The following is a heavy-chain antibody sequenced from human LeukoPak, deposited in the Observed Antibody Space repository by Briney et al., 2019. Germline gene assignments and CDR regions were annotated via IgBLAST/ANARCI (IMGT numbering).Heavy chain of an antibody. D-gene: IGHD1-26*01. CDR3: ARGGWELLHPRYYFDY. CDR2: ISAYNGNT. CDR1: GGTFSSYA. J-gene: IGHJ4*02. V-gene: IGHV1-18*01. Sequence: ASVKVSCKASGGTFSSYAISWVRQAPGQGLEWMGWISAYNGNTNYAQKLQGRVTMTTDTSTSTAYMELRSLRSDDTAVYYCARGGWELLHPRYYFDYWGQGTLVTVSS.